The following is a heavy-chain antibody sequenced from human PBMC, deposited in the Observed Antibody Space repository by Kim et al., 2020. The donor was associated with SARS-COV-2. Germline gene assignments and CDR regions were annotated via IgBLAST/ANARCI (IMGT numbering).Heavy chain of an antibody. V-gene: IGHV4-30-4*08. CDR1: GDSISNPDLH. CDR2: MDDSGSV. J-gene: IGHJ4*02. CDR3: ARDRARGSGKYDFDF. Sequence: SETLSLTCTVSGDSISNPDLHWSWIRQPPGKGLEWIGHMDDSGSVHRNPSLRSRASISMDTSKNRIFLQLKSVTAADTAVYYCARDRARGSGKYDFDFWGQGTLVTVSS. D-gene: IGHD3-10*01.